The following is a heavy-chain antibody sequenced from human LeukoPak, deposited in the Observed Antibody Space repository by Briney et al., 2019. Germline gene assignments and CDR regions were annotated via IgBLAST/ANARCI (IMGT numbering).Heavy chain of an antibody. J-gene: IGHJ4*02. CDR1: GGSISSSSYY. D-gene: IGHD6-13*01. Sequence: PSETLSLTCTVSGGSISSSSYYWGWIRQPPGKGLEWIGSIYYSGSTYYNPSLKSRVTISVDTSKNQFSLKLSSVTAADTAVYYCAREGSSWYDYWGQRTLVTVSS. CDR2: IYYSGST. V-gene: IGHV4-39*07. CDR3: AREGSSWYDY.